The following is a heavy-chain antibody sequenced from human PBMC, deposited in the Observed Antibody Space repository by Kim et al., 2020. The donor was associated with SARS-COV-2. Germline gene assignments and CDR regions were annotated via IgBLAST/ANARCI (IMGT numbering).Heavy chain of an antibody. D-gene: IGHD3-10*01. CDR3: ARDGNLYRSGTFFDN. Sequence: ADSVKGRLPISRDNAKNSPYLQINSLRAEDTAVYYCARDGNLYRSGTFFDNWGQGTLLTVSS. V-gene: IGHV3-11*06. J-gene: IGHJ4*02.